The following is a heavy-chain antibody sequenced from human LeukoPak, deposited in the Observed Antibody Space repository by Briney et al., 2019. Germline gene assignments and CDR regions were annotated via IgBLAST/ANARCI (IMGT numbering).Heavy chain of an antibody. CDR3: ARDDGYSSSWYYFDY. CDR1: GGTFSSYA. CDR2: IIPIFGTA. J-gene: IGHJ4*02. D-gene: IGHD6-13*01. V-gene: IGHV1-69*13. Sequence: ASVKVSCKASGGTFSSYAISWVRQAPGQGLEWMGGIIPIFGTANYAQKFQGRVTITADESTSTAYMELSSLRSEDTAVYYCARDDGYSSSWYYFDYWGQGTLVTVS.